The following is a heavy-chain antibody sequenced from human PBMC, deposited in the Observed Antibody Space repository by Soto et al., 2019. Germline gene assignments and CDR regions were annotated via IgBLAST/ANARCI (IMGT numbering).Heavy chain of an antibody. CDR2: IYKSGNT. Sequence: SETLSLTCTVSGGSISSGGYYWSWIRQHPGKGLEWIGYIYKSGNTYYNPSLKSRVTISIDTSKNQFSLKLTSVTAADTAVYYCARDRGYYDSSDYYGFDSWGQGTLVTAPQ. J-gene: IGHJ4*02. CDR1: GGSISSGGYY. V-gene: IGHV4-31*03. CDR3: ARDRGYYDSSDYYGFDS. D-gene: IGHD3-22*01.